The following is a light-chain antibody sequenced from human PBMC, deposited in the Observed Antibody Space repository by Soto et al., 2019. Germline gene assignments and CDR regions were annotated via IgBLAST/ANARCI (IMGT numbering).Light chain of an antibody. V-gene: IGKV3-15*01. CDR1: QSVSSN. J-gene: IGKJ2*01. Sequence: EIVMTQSPATLSVSPGERATLSCRASQSVSSNLAWYQQKPGQAPRLLIYSASTRATGIPARFSGSGSGTEFTLTISSLQSEDFAVYYCQQYDSWRYTFGQGTKLEIK. CDR2: SAS. CDR3: QQYDSWRYT.